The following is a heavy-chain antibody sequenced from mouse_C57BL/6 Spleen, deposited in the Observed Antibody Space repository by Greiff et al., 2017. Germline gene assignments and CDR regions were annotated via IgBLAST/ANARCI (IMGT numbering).Heavy chain of an antibody. J-gene: IGHJ4*01. CDR2: INPSSGYT. D-gene: IGHD2-4*01. CDR1: GYTFTSYW. V-gene: IGHV1-7*01. CDR3: ARDDYDGYYAMDY. Sequence: QVQLKESGAELAKPGASVKLSCKASGYTFTSYWMHWVKQRPGQGLEWIGYINPSSGYTKYNQKFKDKATLTADKSSSTAYMQLSSLTYEDSAVYYCARDDYDGYYAMDYWGQGTSVTVSS.